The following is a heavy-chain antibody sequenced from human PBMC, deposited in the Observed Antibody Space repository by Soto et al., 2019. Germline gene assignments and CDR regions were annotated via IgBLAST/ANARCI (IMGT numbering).Heavy chain of an antibody. Sequence: QVQLVQSGAEVKKPGSSVKVSCKASGGTFSSYAISWVRQAPGQGLEWMGGIIPIFGTANYAQKFQGRVTITADESTSTAYMEPSSLRSEDTAVYYCARKGARIVVVPAAIVRGYYYYGMDVWGQGTTVTVSS. J-gene: IGHJ6*02. V-gene: IGHV1-69*01. CDR3: ARKGARIVVVPAAIVRGYYYYGMDV. D-gene: IGHD2-2*02. CDR2: IIPIFGTA. CDR1: GGTFSSYA.